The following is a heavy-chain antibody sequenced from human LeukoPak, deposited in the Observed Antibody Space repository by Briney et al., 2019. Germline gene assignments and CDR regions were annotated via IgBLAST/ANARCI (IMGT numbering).Heavy chain of an antibody. D-gene: IGHD5-12*01. CDR2: INPSSGDT. CDR1: GYSFTGYY. CDR3: AKNPYEYYLDY. V-gene: IGHV1-2*02. J-gene: IGHJ4*02. Sequence: ASVKVSCKASGYSFTGYYMHWVRQAPGQGLEWMGWINPSSGDTNYAQKFQGRVTMTRDTSISTAYMELSRLRSDDTAVYYCAKNPYEYYLDYWGQGTPVTVSS.